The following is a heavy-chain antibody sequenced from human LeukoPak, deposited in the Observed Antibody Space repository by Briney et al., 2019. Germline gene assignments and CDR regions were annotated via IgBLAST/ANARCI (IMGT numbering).Heavy chain of an antibody. Sequence: GGSLRLSCAASGFTFSGFGMHWVRQAPGKGLQWVAVISSDGSNKSYADSVAGRFTISRDNSKTTVFLQMSSLRPEDTAVYFCGTEGGARGVDTVRYEYWGQGTLVTVSS. CDR2: ISSDGSNK. CDR1: GFTFSGFG. CDR3: GTEGGARGVDTVRYEY. V-gene: IGHV3-30*03. D-gene: IGHD2-8*02. J-gene: IGHJ1*01.